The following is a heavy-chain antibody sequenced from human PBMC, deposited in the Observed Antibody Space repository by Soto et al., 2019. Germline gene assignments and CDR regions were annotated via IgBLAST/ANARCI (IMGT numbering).Heavy chain of an antibody. CDR1: GYTFTRYD. J-gene: IGHJ6*01. Sequence: ASVRFSGTASGYTFTRYDIIWVRQATGQGLEWMGSLNPNRGNTGNAQKIHGRLTMLRNTSISTAYPELSSLRPDNTAVDYCARVGLNPNYFSSGSIRLYYYYYCKYGWG. CDR3: ARVGLNPNYFSSGSIRLYYYYYCKYG. D-gene: IGHD3-10*01. V-gene: IGHV1-8*01. CDR2: LNPNRGNT.